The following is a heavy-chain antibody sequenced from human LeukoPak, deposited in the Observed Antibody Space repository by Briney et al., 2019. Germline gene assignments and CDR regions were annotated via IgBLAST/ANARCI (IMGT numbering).Heavy chain of an antibody. Sequence: GGSLRLSCAASGFTFTNYAMSWVRQAPGRGLEWVSAITGSGGSTYYADSVKCRFTISRDNSKNTLYLQMNSLRAEDTAIYYCASRYCSGGSCYNRYYFDYWGQGTLVTVSS. CDR2: ITGSGGST. J-gene: IGHJ4*02. V-gene: IGHV3-23*01. D-gene: IGHD2-15*01. CDR3: ASRYCSGGSCYNRYYFDY. CDR1: GFTFTNYA.